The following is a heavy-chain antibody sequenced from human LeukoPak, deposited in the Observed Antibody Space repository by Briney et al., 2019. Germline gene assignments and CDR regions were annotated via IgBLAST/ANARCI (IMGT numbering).Heavy chain of an antibody. D-gene: IGHD1-1*01. CDR2: ISGSGGST. V-gene: IGHV3-23*01. CDR1: GFTFSSYA. J-gene: IGHJ4*02. Sequence: GGSLRLSCAASGFTFSSYAMSWVRQAPGKGLEWVSAISGSGGSTYYADSVKGRFTISRDNSKNTLYLQMNSLRTDDTRVYYCARDSDWDGFTFDYRGRGTLVTVSS. CDR3: ARDSDWDGFTFDY.